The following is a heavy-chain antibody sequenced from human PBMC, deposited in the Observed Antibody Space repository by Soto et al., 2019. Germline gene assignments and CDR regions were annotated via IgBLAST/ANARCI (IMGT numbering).Heavy chain of an antibody. V-gene: IGHV4-59*01. CDR1: GGSISSYY. Sequence: PSETLSLTCTVSGGSISSYYWSWIRQPPGKGLEWIGYIYYSGSTKYNPSLKSRVSISVDTSKNQFSLKLSSVTAADTAVYFCARRYGYGTFDIWVQGTMVT. CDR2: IYYSGST. D-gene: IGHD5-18*01. J-gene: IGHJ3*02. CDR3: ARRYGYGTFDI.